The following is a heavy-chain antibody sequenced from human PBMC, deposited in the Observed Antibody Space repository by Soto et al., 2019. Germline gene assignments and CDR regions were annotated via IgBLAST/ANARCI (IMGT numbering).Heavy chain of an antibody. CDR2: INPSGGDK. CDR1: GYTFTSYY. Sequence: QVQLVQSGAEVKKPGASVKVSCKASGYTFTSYYIHWVRQAPGQGLEWMGIINPSGGDKTYAQKFESRVTMTRDTSTSTVYMELSSMRSEDTAVYYCGRDGGYQRFDFWGQGALVTVSS. D-gene: IGHD2-2*01. CDR3: GRDGGYQRFDF. V-gene: IGHV1-46*03. J-gene: IGHJ4*02.